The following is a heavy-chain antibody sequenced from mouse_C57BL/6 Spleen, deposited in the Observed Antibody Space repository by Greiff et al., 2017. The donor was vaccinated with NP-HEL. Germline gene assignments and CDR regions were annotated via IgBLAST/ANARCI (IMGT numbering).Heavy chain of an antibody. J-gene: IGHJ2*01. CDR1: GYTFTSYW. D-gene: IGHD1-1*01. CDR3: ARGDYYGSSSHYFDY. V-gene: IGHV1-64*01. CDR2: IHPNSGST. Sequence: VQLQQPGAELVKPGASVKLSCKASGYTFTSYWMHWVKQRPGQGLEWIGMIHPNSGSTNYNEKFKSKATLTVDKSSSTAYMQLSSLTSEDSAVYYCARGDYYGSSSHYFDYWGQGTTLTVSS.